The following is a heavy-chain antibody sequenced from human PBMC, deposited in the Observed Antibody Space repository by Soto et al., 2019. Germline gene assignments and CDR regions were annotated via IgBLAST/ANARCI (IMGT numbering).Heavy chain of an antibody. D-gene: IGHD6-13*01. CDR1: GFTFSSYA. CDR3: ARTVARSSWSSTGYWYFDL. V-gene: IGHV3-23*01. CDR2: ISGSGGST. Sequence: PGGSLRLSCAASGFTFSSYAMSWVRQAPGKGLEWVSAISGSGGSTYYADSVKGRFTISRDNSKNTLYLQMNSLRDGDTAVYYCARTVARSSWSSTGYWYFDLWGRGTLVTVSS. J-gene: IGHJ2*01.